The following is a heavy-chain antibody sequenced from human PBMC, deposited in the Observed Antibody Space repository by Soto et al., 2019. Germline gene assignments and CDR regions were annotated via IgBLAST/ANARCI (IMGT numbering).Heavy chain of an antibody. CDR1: GFSLSNARMG. Sequence: QVTLKESGPVLVKPTETLTLTCTVSGFSLSNARMGVSWIRQPPGKALEWLAHIFSNDEKSYSTSLKSRLTIYKDTSKSQVVLPMTNIDPVDTAAYYCPRMGAIVGAVELDYWGQGTLVTFSS. J-gene: IGHJ4*02. CDR2: IFSNDEK. D-gene: IGHD1-26*01. CDR3: PRMGAIVGAVELDY. V-gene: IGHV2-26*01.